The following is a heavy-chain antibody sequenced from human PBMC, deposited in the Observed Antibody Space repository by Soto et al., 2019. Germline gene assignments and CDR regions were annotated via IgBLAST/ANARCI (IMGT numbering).Heavy chain of an antibody. D-gene: IGHD4-17*01. Sequence: EVQLVESGGGLVQPGRSLRLSCAASGFTFDDYAMHWVRQAPGKGLEWVSGISWNSGSIGYADSVKGRFTISRDNAKNSLYLQMNSLRAEDTALYYCAKGAYGDYFLLDYWRQGTLVTVSS. J-gene: IGHJ4*02. CDR2: ISWNSGSI. CDR1: GFTFDDYA. V-gene: IGHV3-9*01. CDR3: AKGAYGDYFLLDY.